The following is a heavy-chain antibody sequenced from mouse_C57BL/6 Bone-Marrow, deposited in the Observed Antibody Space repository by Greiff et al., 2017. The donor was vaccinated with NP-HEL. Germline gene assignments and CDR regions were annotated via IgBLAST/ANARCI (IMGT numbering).Heavy chain of an antibody. CDR3: ARVGLWYYFDY. CDR1: GYTFTSYW. J-gene: IGHJ2*01. V-gene: IGHV1-69*01. CDR2: IDPSDSYT. Sequence: VQLQQPGAELVMPGASVKLSCKASGYTFTSYWMHWVKQRPGQGLEWIGEIDPSDSYTNYNQKFKGKSTLTVDKSSSTAYMQLSSLTSEDSAVYYCARVGLWYYFDYWGQGTTLTVSS. D-gene: IGHD1-1*02.